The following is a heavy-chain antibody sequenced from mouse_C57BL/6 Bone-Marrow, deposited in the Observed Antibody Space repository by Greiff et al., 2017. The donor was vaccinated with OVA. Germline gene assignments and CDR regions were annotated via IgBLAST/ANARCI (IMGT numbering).Heavy chain of an antibody. CDR2: ISDGGSYT. CDR3: ARDSYGSYYFDY. J-gene: IGHJ2*01. CDR1: GFTFSSYA. Sequence: DVMLVESGGGLVKPGGSLKLSCAASGFTFSSYAMSWVRQTPEKRLEWVATISDGGSYTYYPDNVKGRFTISRDNAKNNLYLQMSHLKSEDTAMYYCARDSYGSYYFDYWGQGTTLTVSS. D-gene: IGHD2-2*01. V-gene: IGHV5-4*01.